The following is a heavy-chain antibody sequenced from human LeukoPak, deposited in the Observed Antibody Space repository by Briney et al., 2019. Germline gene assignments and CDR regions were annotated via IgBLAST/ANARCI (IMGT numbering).Heavy chain of an antibody. D-gene: IGHD1-7*01. Sequence: SETLSLTCTVSGGSISSYYWSWIRQPAGKGLEWIGRIYPSGSTNYNPSLKSRVTISVDTSKNQFSLKLSSVTAADTAVYYCARDLAGNWNYVNAFDIWGQGTMVTVSS. CDR3: ARDLAGNWNYVNAFDI. V-gene: IGHV4-4*07. CDR2: IYPSGST. J-gene: IGHJ3*02. CDR1: GGSISSYY.